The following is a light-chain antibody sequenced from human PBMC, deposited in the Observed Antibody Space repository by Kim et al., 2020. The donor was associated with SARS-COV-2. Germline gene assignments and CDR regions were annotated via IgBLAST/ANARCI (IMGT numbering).Light chain of an antibody. CDR3: ETWDDSVYGWV. CDR1: SSNIGNNA. CDR2: YTD. J-gene: IGLJ3*02. Sequence: QMVTIACSRNSSNIGNNAVSWYPQFPGKAPKLLIYYTDLLSSAVSDRFSGSKSGTSASLAIIGLQSEDEADYYCETWDDSVYGWVFGGGTKLTVL. V-gene: IGLV1-36*01.